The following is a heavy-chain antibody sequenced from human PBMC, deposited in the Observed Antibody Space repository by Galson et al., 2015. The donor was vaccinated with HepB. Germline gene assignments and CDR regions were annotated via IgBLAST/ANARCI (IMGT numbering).Heavy chain of an antibody. D-gene: IGHD3-10*01. CDR2: MYHSGAA. CDR3: ARHRGNYGFFEFDV. J-gene: IGHJ3*01. Sequence: SETLSLTCTASGYSINSGGYYWGWIRRPPEKGLEWIGTMYHSGAAYYNPSLKRRVTMSVHASRSQFFLKLTSVTAADRAVYYCARHRGNYGFFEFDVWGQGTMVTVSS. V-gene: IGHV4-39*01. CDR1: GYSINSGGYY.